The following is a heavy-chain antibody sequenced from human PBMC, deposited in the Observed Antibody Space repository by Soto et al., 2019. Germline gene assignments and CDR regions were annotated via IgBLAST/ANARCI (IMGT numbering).Heavy chain of an antibody. V-gene: IGHV3-48*03. CDR1: GFAFSSSE. D-gene: IGHD3-9*01. CDR3: AKVAPFILGSPV. Sequence: GSLRLSCIASGFAFSSSEMNWFRQTPEKGLEWLAYITGSGGAIFHADSVKGRFSISRDNAKNSLFLEMNHLKADDTGVYYCAKVAPFILGSPVWGQGPLVTVSS. CDR2: ITGSGGAI. J-gene: IGHJ4*02.